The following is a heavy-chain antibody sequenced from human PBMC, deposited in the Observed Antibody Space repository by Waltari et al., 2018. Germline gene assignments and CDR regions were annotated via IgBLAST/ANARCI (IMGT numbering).Heavy chain of an antibody. CDR2: FAPADVTS. J-gene: IGHJ6*03. D-gene: IGHD2-15*01. CDR3: HLTGRNIVIASAASPAYYSYMGV. CDR1: GYTLTGLS. Sequence: QVQVVQSGAEVKKPGASVKVSCKMSGYTLTGLSIHWVRRVPGKGLEWMGRFAPADVTSISAPKFQSIITLTYDTSTRTAYMELGSLRSEDTPVYYCHLTGRNIVIASAASPAYYSYMGVWGRGTAVTVSS. V-gene: IGHV1-24*01.